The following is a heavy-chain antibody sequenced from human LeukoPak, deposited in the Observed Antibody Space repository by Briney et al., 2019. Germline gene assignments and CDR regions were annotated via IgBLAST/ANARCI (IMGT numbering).Heavy chain of an antibody. V-gene: IGHV4-4*07. CDR2: IYTTGST. J-gene: IGHJ4*02. CDR3: ATRIGGGSSYYFDY. CDR1: GGSISSCY. Sequence: PSETLSLTCTVSGGSISSCYWSWIRQPAGKGLEWIGRIYTTGSTNYNPSLKSRVTMSLDTSKNQFSLKLSSVTAADTAVYFCATRIGGGSSYYFDYWGQGTLVTVSS. D-gene: IGHD6-6*01.